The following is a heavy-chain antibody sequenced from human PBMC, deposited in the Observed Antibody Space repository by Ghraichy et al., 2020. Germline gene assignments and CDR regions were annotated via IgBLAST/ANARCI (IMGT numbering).Heavy chain of an antibody. V-gene: IGHV4-34*01. Sequence: SETLSLTCAVYGGSFSDYYWNWIRQPPGKGLEWIGEINHSGGTNYNPFLQSRVTISVHTSKSQFSLKVNSVTAADTAMYFCARGSPNMVRGAILRYYYYGLVVWGQGTTVIVSS. CDR2: INHSGGT. J-gene: IGHJ6*02. CDR3: ARGSPNMVRGAILRYYYYGLVV. CDR1: GGSFSDYY. D-gene: IGHD3-10*01.